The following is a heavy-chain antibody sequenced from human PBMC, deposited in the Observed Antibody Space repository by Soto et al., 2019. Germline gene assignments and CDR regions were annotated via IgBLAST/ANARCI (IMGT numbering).Heavy chain of an antibody. V-gene: IGHV4-59*08. CDR1: GDSISTYN. Sequence: SETLSLTCTVSGDSISTYNLAWIRQPPGKGLEWIGYFRSGGGTSYNPSLKSRVAISADTSMKQFSLRLSSVTAADTAVYYCASGQVVAAQHWGQGTLVTVSS. CDR2: FRSGGGT. CDR3: ASGQVVAAQH. D-gene: IGHD2-15*01. J-gene: IGHJ4*02.